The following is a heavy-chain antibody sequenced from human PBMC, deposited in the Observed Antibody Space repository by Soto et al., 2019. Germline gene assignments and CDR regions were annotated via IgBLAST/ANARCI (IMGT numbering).Heavy chain of an antibody. Sequence: QITLNESGPTVVKPAETLTLTCTFSGFSLTTSGVGVGWIRQSPGKDPQWLALIYWDDDKRYSASLKSRLTITKETSKNQVVLTMASVDPADTATYYCAHRILRTVFGLVTTTAIYFDFWGQGTPVVVSS. CDR2: IYWDDDK. J-gene: IGHJ4*02. V-gene: IGHV2-5*02. CDR3: AHRILRTVFGLVTTTAIYFDF. D-gene: IGHD3-3*01. CDR1: GFSLTTSGVG.